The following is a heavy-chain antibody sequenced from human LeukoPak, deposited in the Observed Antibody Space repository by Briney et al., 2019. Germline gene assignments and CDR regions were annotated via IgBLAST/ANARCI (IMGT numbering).Heavy chain of an antibody. CDR2: ISHSGST. V-gene: IGHV4-34*01. CDR3: ARGEGQRQLVHIH. D-gene: IGHD6-13*01. CDR1: GGSFSGYY. J-gene: IGHJ4*02. Sequence: SETLSLTCAVYGGSFSGYYYTWIRQPPGKRLEWIGEISHSGSTTYNPSLNSRVIILVDTSENQFSLKLRSVTAADTAVYYCARGEGQRQLVHIHWGQGTLVTVSS.